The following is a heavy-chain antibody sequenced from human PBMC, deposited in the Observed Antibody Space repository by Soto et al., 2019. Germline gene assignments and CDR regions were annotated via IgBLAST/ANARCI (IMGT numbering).Heavy chain of an antibody. Sequence: GASVKVSCKASGYTFTSYGISWVRQAPGQGLERMGWISAYNGNTNYAQKLQGRVTMTTDTSTSTAYMELRSLRSDDTAVYYCARVTRGQYYYGSGSYWTDNWFDPWGQGTLVTVSS. CDR3: ARVTRGQYYYGSGSYWTDNWFDP. D-gene: IGHD3-10*01. CDR2: ISAYNGNT. V-gene: IGHV1-18*01. CDR1: GYTFTSYG. J-gene: IGHJ5*02.